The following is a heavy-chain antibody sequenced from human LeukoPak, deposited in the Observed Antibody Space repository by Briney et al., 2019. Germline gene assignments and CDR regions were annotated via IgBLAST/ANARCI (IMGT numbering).Heavy chain of an antibody. Sequence: GGSLRLSCAASGFTFSSYSMNWVRQAPGKGLEWVSSISSSSSYIYYADSVKGRFTISRDNAKNSLYLQMNSLRAEDTAVYYCAKVELSASGGELDPWGQGTLVIVSS. CDR1: GFTFSSYS. V-gene: IGHV3-21*01. CDR2: ISSSSSYI. J-gene: IGHJ5*02. CDR3: AKVELSASGGELDP. D-gene: IGHD3-16*02.